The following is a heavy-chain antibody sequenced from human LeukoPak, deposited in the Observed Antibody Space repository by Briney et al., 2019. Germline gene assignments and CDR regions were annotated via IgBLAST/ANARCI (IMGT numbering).Heavy chain of an antibody. CDR3: ARRQQHCNGTSCFGMDV. Sequence: GESLKISCQGSGYSFSNYWIAWVRQMPGKGLEWMAIIYPGDSATKYSPSFQGQVTLSADKSINTAYLQWSSLKASDSAMYYCARRQQHCNGTSCFGMDVWGQGTTVTVS. D-gene: IGHD2-2*01. CDR1: GYSFSNYW. J-gene: IGHJ6*02. V-gene: IGHV5-51*01. CDR2: IYPGDSAT.